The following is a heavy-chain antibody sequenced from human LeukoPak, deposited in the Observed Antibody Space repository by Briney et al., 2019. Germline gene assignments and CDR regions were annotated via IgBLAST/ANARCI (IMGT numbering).Heavy chain of an antibody. CDR2: ISWDGGKT. CDR3: TKDKYTSGLYGFDI. J-gene: IGHJ3*02. CDR1: GFTFDDYT. D-gene: IGHD6-19*01. V-gene: IGHV3-43*01. Sequence: GGSLRLSCAASGFTFDDYTMHWVRQAPGKGLEWVSLISWDGGKTYYAESVKGRFTISRDNSKNSLYLQMDSLRTEDTALYYCTKDKYTSGLYGFDIWGQGTMVTVSS.